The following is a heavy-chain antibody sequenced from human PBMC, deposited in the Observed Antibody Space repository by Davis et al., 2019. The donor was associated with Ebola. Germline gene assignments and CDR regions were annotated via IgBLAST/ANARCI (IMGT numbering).Heavy chain of an antibody. D-gene: IGHD3-3*01. J-gene: IGHJ5*02. Sequence: SETLSLTCTVSAGSISTNYWSWIRQPPAKGLEWIGYIYYRGSTTFNTCLKSRVTITVDTSKNQFSLELSSVTAADTAVYYCARVDYDFWSGYYGGNWFDPWGQGTLVTVSS. CDR2: IYYRGST. CDR1: AGSISTNY. V-gene: IGHV4-59*01. CDR3: ARVDYDFWSGYYGGNWFDP.